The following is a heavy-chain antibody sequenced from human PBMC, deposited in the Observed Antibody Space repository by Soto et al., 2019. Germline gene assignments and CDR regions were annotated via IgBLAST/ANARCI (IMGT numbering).Heavy chain of an antibody. V-gene: IGHV3-23*01. CDR1: GFTFSSYA. D-gene: IGHD3-10*01. Sequence: EVQLLESGGGLVQPGGSLRLSCAASGFTFSSYAMSWVRQAPRKGLEWVSAISGSGGSTYYADAVKGRFTISRDNSKNTLYLQMNSLRAEDTAVYYCAKEGGHYYGSGSYYPDWGQGTLVTVS. J-gene: IGHJ4*02. CDR2: ISGSGGST. CDR3: AKEGGHYYGSGSYYPD.